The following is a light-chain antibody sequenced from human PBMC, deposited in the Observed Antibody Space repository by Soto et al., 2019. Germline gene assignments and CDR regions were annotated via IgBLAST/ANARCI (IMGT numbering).Light chain of an antibody. J-gene: IGKJ2*01. V-gene: IGKV3-11*01. CDR2: GAS. CDR1: QSVRSY. CDR3: QQKRNWAHHT. Sequence: EIVLTQSPATLSLSPGERATLSCRASQSVRSYLSWYQQKPGQPPRLLLYGASYRATGIPARFSGSGSGTDCILTISSLEAEDFAVLYCQQKRNWAHHTFGQGTQLEIK.